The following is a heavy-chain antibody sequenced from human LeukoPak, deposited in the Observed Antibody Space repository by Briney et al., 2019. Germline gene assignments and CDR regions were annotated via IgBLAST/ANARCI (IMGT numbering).Heavy chain of an antibody. J-gene: IGHJ5*02. CDR3: ARAIADCGGDCYSNWFDP. V-gene: IGHV4-34*01. CDR2: INHSGST. Sequence: SETLSLTCAVYGGSFSGYYWSWIRQPPGKGLEWIGEINHSGSTNYNPSFKSRVTISVDTSKNQFSLKLSSVTAADTAVYYCARAIADCGGDCYSNWFDPWGQGTLVTVSS. CDR1: GGSFSGYY. D-gene: IGHD2-21*02.